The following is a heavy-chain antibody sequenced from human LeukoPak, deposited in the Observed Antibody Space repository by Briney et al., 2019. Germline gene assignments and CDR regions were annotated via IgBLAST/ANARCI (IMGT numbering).Heavy chain of an antibody. V-gene: IGHV4-59*01. D-gene: IGHD2-15*01. Sequence: PSETLSLTCTVSGDSIGSFYWSWIRQPPGKGLEWIGNIYYSGNTNYNPSLKSRVTISVDTSKNQFSLKLTSVTAADTAIYYCARPARYCSGGSCWDPWGQGTLVTVSS. CDR3: ARPARYCSGGSCWDP. J-gene: IGHJ5*02. CDR1: GDSIGSFY. CDR2: IYYSGNT.